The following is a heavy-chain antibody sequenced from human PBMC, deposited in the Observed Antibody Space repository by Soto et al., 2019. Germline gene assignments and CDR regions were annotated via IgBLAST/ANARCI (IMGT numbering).Heavy chain of an antibody. J-gene: IGHJ4*02. V-gene: IGHV4-34*01. CDR1: GGSFSGYY. D-gene: IGHD3-10*01. CDR3: ARVPSLLLWFGELLSPYYFDY. Sequence: PSETLSLTCAVYGGSFSGYYWSWIRQPPGKGLEWIGEINHSGSTNYNPSLKSRVTISVDTSKNQFSLKLSSVTAADTAVYYCARVPSLLLWFGELLSPYYFDYWGQGTLVTVSS. CDR2: INHSGST.